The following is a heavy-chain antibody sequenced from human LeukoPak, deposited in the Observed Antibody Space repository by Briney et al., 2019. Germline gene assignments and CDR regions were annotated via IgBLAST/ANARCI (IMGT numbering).Heavy chain of an antibody. CDR1: GYTFTGYY. Sequence: ASVKVSCTASGYTFTGYYMHWVRQAPGQGLEWMGRINPNSGGTNYAQKFQGRVTMTRDTSISTAYMELSRLRSDDTAVYYCARDPAYYYDSSGYSYFDYWGQGTLVTVSS. D-gene: IGHD3-22*01. V-gene: IGHV1-2*06. CDR3: ARDPAYYYDSSGYSYFDY. CDR2: INPNSGGT. J-gene: IGHJ4*02.